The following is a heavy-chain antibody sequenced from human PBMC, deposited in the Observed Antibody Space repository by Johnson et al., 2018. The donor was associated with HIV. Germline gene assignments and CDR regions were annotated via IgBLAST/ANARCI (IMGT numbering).Heavy chain of an antibody. Sequence: QVQLVESGGGVVQPGRSLRLSCAASGFTFSSYAMHWVRQAPGKGLEWGAVISYDGSNKYYADSVKGRFTISRDNSKNTLYLQMNSLRSEDTAGYYCVRVSRLCCYYYDSSGYYRPDAFDIWGQGTMVTVSS. CDR2: ISYDGSNK. CDR3: VRVSRLCCYYYDSSGYYRPDAFDI. CDR1: GFTFSSYA. J-gene: IGHJ3*02. V-gene: IGHV3-30-3*01. D-gene: IGHD3-22*01.